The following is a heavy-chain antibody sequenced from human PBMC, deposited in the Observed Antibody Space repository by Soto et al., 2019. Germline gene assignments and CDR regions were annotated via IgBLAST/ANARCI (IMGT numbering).Heavy chain of an antibody. D-gene: IGHD3-10*01. CDR2: LYYSGST. Sequence: PGMGLEWIGSLYYSGSTYYNPSLKSRVTISVDTSENQFSLKLSSVTAADTAVYYCARQVEDGTRAGSGIFAYWRQGTPVPVSP. V-gene: IGHV4-39*01. J-gene: IGHJ4*02. CDR3: ARQVEDGTRAGSGIFAY.